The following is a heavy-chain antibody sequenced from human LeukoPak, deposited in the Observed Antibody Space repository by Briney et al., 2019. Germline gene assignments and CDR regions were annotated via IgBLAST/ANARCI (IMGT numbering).Heavy chain of an antibody. V-gene: IGHV1-8*01. CDR2: MNPNSGNT. Sequence: GASVKVSCKASGYTFTSYDINWVRQATGQGPEWMGWMNPNSGNTGYAQKFQGRVTMTRNTSISTAYMELSSLRSEDTAVYYCARGRKGPYSSSLLGYWGQGTLVTVSS. CDR3: ARGRKGPYSSSLLGY. D-gene: IGHD6-6*01. J-gene: IGHJ4*02. CDR1: GYTFTSYD.